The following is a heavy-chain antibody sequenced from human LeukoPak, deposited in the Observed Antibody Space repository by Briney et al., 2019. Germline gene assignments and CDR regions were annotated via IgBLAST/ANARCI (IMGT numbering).Heavy chain of an antibody. D-gene: IGHD5-18*01. J-gene: IGHJ4*02. CDR3: ARVVDTAMVTLDS. V-gene: IGHV3-21*01. CDR2: ISSTSSYI. Sequence: GGSLRLSCAASGFTFSTYSMNWVRQAPGKGLEWVSYISSTSSYIYYADSVKGRFTVSRDNAENSLYLHICSLRAAATAVYYCARVVDTAMVTLDSWGQGTLVTVSS. CDR1: GFTFSTYS.